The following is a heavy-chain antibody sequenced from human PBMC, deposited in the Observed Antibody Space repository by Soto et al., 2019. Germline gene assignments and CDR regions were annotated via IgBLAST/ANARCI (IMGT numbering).Heavy chain of an antibody. CDR2: ISWNSGSI. Sequence: EVQLVESGGGLVQPGRSLRLSCAASGFTFDDYAMHWVRQAPGKGLEWVSGISWNSGSIGYADSVKGRFTISRDNAKNSLYLQMNSLRAEDTALYYCAKNMVRGVIIPGGMDVWGQGTTVTVSS. CDR1: GFTFDDYA. D-gene: IGHD3-10*01. CDR3: AKNMVRGVIIPGGMDV. V-gene: IGHV3-9*01. J-gene: IGHJ6*02.